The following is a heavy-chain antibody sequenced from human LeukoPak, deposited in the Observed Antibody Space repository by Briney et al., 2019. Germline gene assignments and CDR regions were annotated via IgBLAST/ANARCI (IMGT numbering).Heavy chain of an antibody. CDR2: ISSSGRLM. V-gene: IGHV3-11*01. D-gene: IGHD1-14*01. Sequence: SGGSLRLSCAASGFTFSSYAVTWIRQAPGKGLEWVSHISSSGRLMQYADSVKGRFTITRDNAQNFMSLQMNSLKPEDTAVYYCARDTNNGLDVWGRGTTVTVSS. J-gene: IGHJ6*02. CDR1: GFTFSSYA. CDR3: ARDTNNGLDV.